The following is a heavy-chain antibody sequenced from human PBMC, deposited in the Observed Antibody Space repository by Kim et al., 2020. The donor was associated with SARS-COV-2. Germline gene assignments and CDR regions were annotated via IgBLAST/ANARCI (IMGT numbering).Heavy chain of an antibody. Sequence: TSYADSVKGRFTISRDNSKNTLYLQMNSLRAEDTALYYCAKGTSSRHFDYWGQGILVTVSS. D-gene: IGHD2-2*01. CDR2: T. V-gene: IGHV3-23*01. J-gene: IGHJ4*02. CDR3: AKGTSSRHFDY.